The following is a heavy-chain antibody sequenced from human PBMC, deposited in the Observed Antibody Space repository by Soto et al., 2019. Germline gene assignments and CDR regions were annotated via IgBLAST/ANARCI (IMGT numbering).Heavy chain of an antibody. D-gene: IGHD6-19*01. CDR2: ISYDGSNK. Sequence: GGSLRLSCAASGFTFSSYAMHWVRQAPGKGLEWVAVISYDGSNKYYADSVKGRFTISRDNSKNTLYLQMNSLRAEDTAVYYCAREAGYSSGWYFAFDIWGQGTMVTVSS. CDR3: AREAGYSSGWYFAFDI. CDR1: GFTFSSYA. J-gene: IGHJ3*02. V-gene: IGHV3-30-3*01.